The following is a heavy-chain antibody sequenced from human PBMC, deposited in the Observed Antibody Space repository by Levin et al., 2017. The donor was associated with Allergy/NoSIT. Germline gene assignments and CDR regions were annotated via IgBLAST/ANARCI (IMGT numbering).Heavy chain of an antibody. D-gene: IGHD6-13*01. Sequence: GGSLRLSCAASGFTFRNNWMTWVRQAPGKGLEWVANIKGDGSAKYYVDSVKGRFTISRDNADNSLYLQMNSLRAEDTAVYYCARVRWYSSPLVPLDYWGQGTLVTVSS. CDR2: IKGDGSAK. V-gene: IGHV3-7*01. CDR3: ARVRWYSSPLVPLDY. J-gene: IGHJ4*02. CDR1: GFTFRNNW.